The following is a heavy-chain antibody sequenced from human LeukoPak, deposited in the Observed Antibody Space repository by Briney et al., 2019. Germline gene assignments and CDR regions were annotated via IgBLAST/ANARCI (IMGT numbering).Heavy chain of an antibody. V-gene: IGHV3-48*03. D-gene: IGHD2-15*01. CDR1: GFTFSSYE. CDR2: ISSSGSTI. J-gene: IGHJ5*02. CDR3: ARDKLVVASNWFDP. Sequence: GGSLRLSCAASGFTFSSYEMNWVRQAPGKGLEWVSYISSSGSTIYYADSVKGRFTISRDNAKNSLYLQMNSLRAEDTAVYYCARDKLVVASNWFDPWGQGTLVTVSS.